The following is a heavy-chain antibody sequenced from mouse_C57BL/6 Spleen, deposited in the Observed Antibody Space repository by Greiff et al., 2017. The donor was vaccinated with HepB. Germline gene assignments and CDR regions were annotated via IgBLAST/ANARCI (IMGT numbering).Heavy chain of an antibody. V-gene: IGHV1-82*01. CDR2: IYPGDGDT. CDR3: AGSTTMDY. J-gene: IGHJ4*01. CDR1: GYAFSSSW. Sequence: VQLHQSGPELVKPGASVKISCKASGYAFSSSWMNWVKQRPGKGLEWIGRIYPGDGDTNYNGKFKGKATLTADKSSSTAYMQLSSLTSEDSAVYFCAGSTTMDYWGQGTSVTVSS. D-gene: IGHD1-1*01.